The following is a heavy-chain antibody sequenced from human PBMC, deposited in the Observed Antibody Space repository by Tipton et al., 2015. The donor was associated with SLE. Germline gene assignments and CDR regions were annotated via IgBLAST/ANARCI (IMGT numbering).Heavy chain of an antibody. Sequence: TLSLTCTVSGDSISSSGYYWVWIRQSPGKGLEWVGSIYDNGNTNYNPSLKSRVTISVDTSKNHFSLKLSSVTASDTAVYFCARANPQLYSSSSGDYCSFFYMDVWGKGTTVTVSS. D-gene: IGHD6-6*01. CDR1: GDSISSSGYY. V-gene: IGHV4-39*02. CDR2: IYDNGNT. CDR3: ARANPQLYSSSSGDYCSFFYMDV. J-gene: IGHJ6*03.